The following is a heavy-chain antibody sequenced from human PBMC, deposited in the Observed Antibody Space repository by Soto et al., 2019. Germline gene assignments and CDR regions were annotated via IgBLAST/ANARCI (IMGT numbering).Heavy chain of an antibody. CDR2: IYYSGST. J-gene: IGHJ5*02. V-gene: IGHV4-39*01. CDR1: GCSISSSSYY. D-gene: IGHD2-2*01. CDR3: EIQPYCRSSSSLHLSSWFDP. Sequence: QLQLQESGPGLVKPSETLSLTCTVSGCSISSSSYYWGWIRQPPGKGLEWIGSIYYSGSTYYNPSLKGRVTIFVQTSTSPYSLNLSSVNVADTAVSYCEIQPYCRSSSSLHLSSWFDPWGQRALVTVSS.